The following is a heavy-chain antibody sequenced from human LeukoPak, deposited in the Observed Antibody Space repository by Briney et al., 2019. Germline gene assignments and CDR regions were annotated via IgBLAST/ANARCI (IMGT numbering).Heavy chain of an antibody. V-gene: IGHV3-48*04. CDR3: VTDMTARSWHAFDS. CDR1: GFTFSSYS. CDR2: ISSSSSTI. J-gene: IGHJ4*02. D-gene: IGHD6-13*01. Sequence: PGGSLRLSCAASGFTFSSYSMNWVRQAPGKGLEWVSYISSSSSTIYYADSVKGRFTISRDNVKDSLYLQMNSLRAEDTAVYYCVTDMTARSWHAFDSWGRGTLVTVSS.